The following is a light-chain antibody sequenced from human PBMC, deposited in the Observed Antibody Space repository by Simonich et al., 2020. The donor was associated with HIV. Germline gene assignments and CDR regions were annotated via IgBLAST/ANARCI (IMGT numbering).Light chain of an antibody. J-gene: IGKJ1*01. CDR2: WAS. Sequence: DIVMTQSPDSLAVSLGERATINFKSSQSVLYSSNNKNYLSWYQQKPGQPPNLLSYWASTRESGVPARFSGSGSGTDFTLPINSLQTEDVAIYYCQQYYSTPQTFGQGTKVEI. V-gene: IGKV4-1*01. CDR1: QSVLYSSNNKNY. CDR3: QQYYSTPQT.